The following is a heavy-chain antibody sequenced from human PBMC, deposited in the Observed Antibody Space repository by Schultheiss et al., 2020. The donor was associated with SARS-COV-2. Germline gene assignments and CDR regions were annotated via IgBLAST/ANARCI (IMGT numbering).Heavy chain of an antibody. Sequence: GGSLRLSCAASGFTFSSYAMHWVRQAPGKGLEWVSLISWDGGSTYYADSVKGRFTISRDNSKNSLYLQMNSLRAEDTALYYCAKDMYSTPPGYYYGMDVWGQGTTVTVSS. CDR1: GFTFSSYA. J-gene: IGHJ6*02. D-gene: IGHD2-8*01. CDR3: AKDMYSTPPGYYYGMDV. V-gene: IGHV3-43D*04. CDR2: ISWDGGST.